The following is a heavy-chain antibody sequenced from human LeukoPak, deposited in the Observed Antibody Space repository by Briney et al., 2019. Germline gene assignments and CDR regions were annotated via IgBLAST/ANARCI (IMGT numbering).Heavy chain of an antibody. Sequence: GGSLRLSCAASGFTFSSYAMSWVRQAPGKGLEWVSAISGSGGSTYYADSVKGRFTISRDNSKNTLYLQMNSLRAEDTAVYYCAKDLGRRYCSSTSCYTWFDPWGQGTLVTVSS. J-gene: IGHJ5*02. V-gene: IGHV3-23*01. CDR1: GFTFSSYA. CDR2: ISGSGGST. CDR3: AKDLGRRYCSSTSCYTWFDP. D-gene: IGHD2-2*02.